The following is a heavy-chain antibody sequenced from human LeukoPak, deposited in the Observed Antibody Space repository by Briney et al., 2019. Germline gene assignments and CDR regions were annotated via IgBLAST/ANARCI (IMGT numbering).Heavy chain of an antibody. D-gene: IGHD2-2*03. CDR3: SRHRLDNYYYYGMDV. CDR1: GFTFSGSV. J-gene: IGHJ6*02. V-gene: IGHV3-73*01. CDR2: IRGKANRYAT. Sequence: GESLKLSCAASGFTFSGSVMHWVRQASGKGLEWLGRIRGKANRYATAYAASVKGRFTISRDDSTNTAYLQMDRLRPEDTAVYYCSRHRLDNYYYYGMDVWGQGTTVTVSS.